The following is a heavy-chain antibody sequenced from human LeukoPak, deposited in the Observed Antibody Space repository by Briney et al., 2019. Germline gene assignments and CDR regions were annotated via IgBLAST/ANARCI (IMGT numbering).Heavy chain of an antibody. CDR3: AREGFHYDSSGYYYVDAFDI. J-gene: IGHJ3*02. CDR2: ISAYNGNT. CDR1: GYTFISCG. V-gene: IGHV1-18*01. D-gene: IGHD3-22*01. Sequence: ASVKVSCKASGYTFISCGIIWVRQAPGQGPEWMGWISAYNGNTNYAQKLQGRVTMTTDTSTSTAYMELRSLRSDDTAVYYCAREGFHYDSSGYYYVDAFDIWGQGTMVTVSS.